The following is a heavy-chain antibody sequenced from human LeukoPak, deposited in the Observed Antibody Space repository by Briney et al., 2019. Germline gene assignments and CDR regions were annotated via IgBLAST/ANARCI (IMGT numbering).Heavy chain of an antibody. CDR3: AKGCPGFDY. CDR1: RFTFSSYA. D-gene: IGHD6-19*01. V-gene: IGHV3-23*01. Sequence: GGSLRLSCAASRFTFSSYAMSWVRQAPGKGLEWVSTIRGSGGSTYYADSVKGRFTISRDNSKNTLYLRMNSLRAEDTAVYYCAKGCPGFDYWGQGTLVTVSS. J-gene: IGHJ4*02. CDR2: IRGSGGST.